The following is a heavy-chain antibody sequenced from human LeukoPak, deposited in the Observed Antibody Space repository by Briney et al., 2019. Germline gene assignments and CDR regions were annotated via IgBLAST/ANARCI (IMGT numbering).Heavy chain of an antibody. CDR3: ATTTVNYYFDY. D-gene: IGHD4-17*01. V-gene: IGHV1-69*13. J-gene: IGHJ4*02. CDR2: IIPIFGTA. CDR1: GGTFSSYA. Sequence: GASVKVSCKASGGTFSSYAISWVRQAPGQGLEWMGGIIPIFGTANYAQKFQGRVTITADESTSTAYMELSSLRSEDTAVYYCATTTVNYYFDYWGQGTLVTVSS.